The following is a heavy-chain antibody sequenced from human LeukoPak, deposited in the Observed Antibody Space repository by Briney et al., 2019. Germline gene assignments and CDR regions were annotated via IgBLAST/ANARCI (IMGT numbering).Heavy chain of an antibody. D-gene: IGHD5-12*01. V-gene: IGHV1-2*02. Sequence: ASVKVSCKASGYTFTGYYMHWVRQAPGQGLEWMGWINPNSGGTDYAQKFQGRVTMTRDTSISTAYVELSRLRSDDTAVYYCATVSGVATVFDYWGQGTLVTVSS. CDR1: GYTFTGYY. CDR3: ATVSGVATVFDY. CDR2: INPNSGGT. J-gene: IGHJ4*02.